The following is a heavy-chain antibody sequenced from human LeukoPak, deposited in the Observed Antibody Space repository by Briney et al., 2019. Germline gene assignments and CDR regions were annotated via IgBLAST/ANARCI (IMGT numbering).Heavy chain of an antibody. V-gene: IGHV3-7*05. Sequence: GRSLRLSCAASGFTFSSYWMSWVRQAPGKGLEWVDNIKENEKYDVDSVKGRFTISRDNANNSLFLQMNSLRAEDTAVYYCAREFRGPDYWGQGTLVTVSS. CDR2: IKENEK. CDR3: AREFRGPDY. J-gene: IGHJ4*02. D-gene: IGHD5-12*01. CDR1: GFTFSSYW.